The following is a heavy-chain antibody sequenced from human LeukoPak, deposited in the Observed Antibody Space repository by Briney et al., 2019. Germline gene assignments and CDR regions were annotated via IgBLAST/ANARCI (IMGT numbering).Heavy chain of an antibody. V-gene: IGHV4-4*02. CDR3: ARDSYYYDSSGYYYSWFDP. J-gene: IGHJ5*02. CDR2: IYHSGST. D-gene: IGHD3-22*01. CDR1: GGSISSSNW. Sequence: PSETLSLTCAVSGGSISSSNWWSWVRQPPGKGLEWIGEIYHSGSTNYNPSLKSRVTISVDKSKNQFSLKLSSVTAADTAVYYCARDSYYYDSSGYYYSWFDPWGQGTLVTVSS.